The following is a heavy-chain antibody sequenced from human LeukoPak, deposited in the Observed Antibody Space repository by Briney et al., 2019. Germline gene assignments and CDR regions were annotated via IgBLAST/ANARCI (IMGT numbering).Heavy chain of an antibody. V-gene: IGHV1-69*05. CDR3: ARAVSSWFFDY. CDR2: IIPIFGTA. CDR1: GYTFSSYA. J-gene: IGHJ4*02. D-gene: IGHD6-13*01. Sequence: GASVKVSCKASGYTFSSYAISWVRQAPGQGLEWMGGIIPIFGTANYAQKFQGRVTITTDESTSTAYMELSSLRSEDTAVYYCARAVSSWFFDYWGQGTLVIVSS.